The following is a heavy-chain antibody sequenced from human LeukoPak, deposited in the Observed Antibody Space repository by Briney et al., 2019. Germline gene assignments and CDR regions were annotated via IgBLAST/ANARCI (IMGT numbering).Heavy chain of an antibody. J-gene: IGHJ6*03. CDR2: IYYSGST. D-gene: IGHD5-18*01. CDR3: ARGLQLCLPSYYYYMDV. CDR1: GGSISRGDYY. V-gene: IGHV4-30-4*08. Sequence: SETLSLTCTVSGGSISRGDYYWSWIRQPPGKGLEWIGYIYYSGSTYYNPSLKSRVTISVDTSKNQFSLKLSSVTAADTAVYYWARGLQLCLPSYYYYMDVWGKGTTVTVSS.